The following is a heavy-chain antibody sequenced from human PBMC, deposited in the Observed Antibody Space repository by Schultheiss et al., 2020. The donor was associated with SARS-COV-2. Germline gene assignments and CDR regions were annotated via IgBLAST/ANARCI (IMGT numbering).Heavy chain of an antibody. CDR3: ATDLVQGVKGFDY. Sequence: GESLKISCAASGFTFSSYGMHWVRQAPGKGLEWVAVIWYDGSNKYYADSVKGRFTISRDNSKNTLYLQMNSLRAEDTAVYYCATDLVQGVKGFDYWGQGTLVTVSS. V-gene: IGHV3-30*02. D-gene: IGHD3-10*01. CDR1: GFTFSSYG. CDR2: IWYDGSNK. J-gene: IGHJ4*02.